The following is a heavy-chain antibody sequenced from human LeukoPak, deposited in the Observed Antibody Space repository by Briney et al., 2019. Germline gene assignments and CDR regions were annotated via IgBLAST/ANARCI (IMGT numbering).Heavy chain of an antibody. CDR1: GFTFSSYG. V-gene: IGHV3-30*02. J-gene: IGHJ4*02. CDR3: AKDFRYGPYDSSGYLDY. D-gene: IGHD3-22*01. CDR2: IRYDGNNK. Sequence: PGGSLRLSCAASGFTFSSYGMHWVRQAPGKGLEWVAFIRYDGNNKFYADSVKGRFTISRDNSKNTLYLQMNSLRAEDTAVYYCAKDFRYGPYDSSGYLDYWGQGTLVTVSS.